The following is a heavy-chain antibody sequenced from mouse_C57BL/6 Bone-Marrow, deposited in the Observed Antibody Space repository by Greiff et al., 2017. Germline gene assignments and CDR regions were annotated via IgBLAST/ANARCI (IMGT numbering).Heavy chain of an antibody. J-gene: IGHJ2*01. V-gene: IGHV1-69*01. CDR1: GYTFTSYW. CDR2: IDPSDSYT. Sequence: VQLQQPGAELVMPGASVKLSCKASGYTFTSYWMHWVKQRPGQGLEWIGEIDPSDSYTNYNQKFKGKSTLTVDTSSRTAYMQLSSLTAEDSAVYYGARGGWPSYYFDYWGQGTTLTVSS. CDR3: ARGGWPSYYFDY. D-gene: IGHD2-3*01.